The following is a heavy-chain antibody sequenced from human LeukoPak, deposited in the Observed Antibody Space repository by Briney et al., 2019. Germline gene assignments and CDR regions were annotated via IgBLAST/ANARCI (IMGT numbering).Heavy chain of an antibody. CDR3: ARVREAAAGPNWFDP. J-gene: IGHJ5*02. V-gene: IGHV1-2*02. CDR1: GYTFTGYY. Sequence: ASVKVSCKASGYTFTGYYMHWVRQAPGQGLEWMGWINPNSGGTNYAQKFQGRVTMTRDTSISTAYMELSRLRSDDTAVYYCARVREAAAGPNWFDPWGQGTPVTVSS. D-gene: IGHD6-13*01. CDR2: INPNSGGT.